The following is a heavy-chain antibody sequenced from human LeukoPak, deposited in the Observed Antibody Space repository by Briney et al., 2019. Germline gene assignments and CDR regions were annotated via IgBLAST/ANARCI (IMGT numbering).Heavy chain of an antibody. V-gene: IGHV3-74*01. D-gene: IGHD2/OR15-2a*01. CDR1: GFTFSTYS. CDR2: INSDGSWT. Sequence: GGSLRLSCAASGFTFSTYSMNWVRQAPGKGLVWVSHINSDGSWTSYADSVKGRFTNSKDNAKNTVYLQMSNLRVEDTAVYYCVSFYETYWGRGTLVTVSS. CDR3: VSFYETY. J-gene: IGHJ4*02.